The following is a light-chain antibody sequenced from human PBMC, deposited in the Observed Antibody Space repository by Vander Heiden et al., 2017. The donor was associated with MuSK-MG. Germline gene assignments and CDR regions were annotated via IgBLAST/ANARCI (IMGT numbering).Light chain of an antibody. CDR1: QSVLYSSNNKNY. Sequence: DIVMTQSPDSLAVSLGERATINCKSSQSVLYSSNNKNYLAWYQQKPGQPPKLLIYWASTRESGVPDRFSGSGPGTDFTLTISSLQAEDVAVYYCQQDYSTSVTFGQGTKLEIK. V-gene: IGKV4-1*01. CDR3: QQDYSTSVT. J-gene: IGKJ2*01. CDR2: WAS.